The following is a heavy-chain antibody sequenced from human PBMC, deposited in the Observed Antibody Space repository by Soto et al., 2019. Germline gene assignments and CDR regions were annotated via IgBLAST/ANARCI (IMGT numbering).Heavy chain of an antibody. D-gene: IGHD3-10*01. Sequence: QVQLQQWGAGLLKPSETLSLTCAVYGGSFSGYYWSWIRQPPGKGLEWIGEINHSGSTNYNPSLKSRVTISVDTSKNQFSLKLSSVTAADTAVYYCARVRGSYYYMDVWGKGTTVTVSS. CDR1: GGSFSGYY. CDR3: ARVRGSYYYMDV. J-gene: IGHJ6*03. CDR2: INHSGST. V-gene: IGHV4-34*01.